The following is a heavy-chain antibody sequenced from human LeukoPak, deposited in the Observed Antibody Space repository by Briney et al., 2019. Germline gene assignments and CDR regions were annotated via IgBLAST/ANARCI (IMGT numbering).Heavy chain of an antibody. CDR1: GYSISSGYY. V-gene: IGHV4-38-2*02. Sequence: SETLSLTCTVSGYSISSGYYWGWIRQPPGKGLEWIGSIYHSGNTYYNPSLKSRVTISVDTSKNQFSLKLSSVTAADTAVYYCARDTELIIPPGWFDPWGQGTLVTVSS. CDR2: IYHSGNT. CDR3: ARDTELIIPPGWFDP. D-gene: IGHD3-16*01. J-gene: IGHJ5*02.